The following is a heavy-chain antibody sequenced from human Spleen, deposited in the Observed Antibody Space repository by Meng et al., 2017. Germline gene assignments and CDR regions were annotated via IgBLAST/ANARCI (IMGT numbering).Heavy chain of an antibody. D-gene: IGHD3-10*01. CDR3: ARIRIRGDELPGARGMDV. Sequence: GESLKISCAASGFTFSNAWMSWVRQAPGKGLEWVGRIKSKTDGGTTDYAAPVKGRFTISRDDSKNTLYLQMNSLRAEDTAVYYCARIRIRGDELPGARGMDVWGQGTTVTVSS. J-gene: IGHJ6*02. CDR2: IKSKTDGGTT. V-gene: IGHV3-15*01. CDR1: GFTFSNAW.